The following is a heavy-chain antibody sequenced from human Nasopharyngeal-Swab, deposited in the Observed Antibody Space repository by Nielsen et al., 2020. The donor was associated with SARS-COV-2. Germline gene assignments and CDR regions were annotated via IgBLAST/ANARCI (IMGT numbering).Heavy chain of an antibody. CDR3: AVHVAGDRPPFDP. J-gene: IGHJ5*02. CDR1: GFTFTSYA. CDR2: INTNTGNP. Sequence: GESLKISCAASGFTFTSYAMNWVRQAPGQGLEWMGWINTNTGNPTYAQGFTGRFVFSLDTSVSTAYLQISSLKAEDTAVYYCAVHVAGDRPPFDPWGQGTLVTVSS. D-gene: IGHD6-19*01. V-gene: IGHV7-4-1*02.